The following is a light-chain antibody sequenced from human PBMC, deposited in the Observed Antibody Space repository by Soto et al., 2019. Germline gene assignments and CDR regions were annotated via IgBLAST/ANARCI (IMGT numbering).Light chain of an antibody. J-gene: IGKJ3*01. CDR3: QQYGSSLPI. V-gene: IGKV3-20*01. CDR1: QSVSSSY. Sequence: EIVLTQSPGTLSLSPGERATLSCRASQSVSSSYLAWYQQKPGQAPRLLIYGASSRATGIPDRFSGSGSRTDFTLTISRLEPEDFAVYYCQQYGSSLPIFGPGTKVDIK. CDR2: GAS.